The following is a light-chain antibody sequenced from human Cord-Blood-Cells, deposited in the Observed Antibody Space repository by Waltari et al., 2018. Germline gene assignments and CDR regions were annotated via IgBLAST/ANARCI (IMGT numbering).Light chain of an antibody. J-gene: IGKJ2*03. CDR1: QSVSSSY. V-gene: IGKV3-20*01. Sequence: ESVLTQSPGTLSLSPGERATLSCRASQSVSSSYLAWYQQKPGQAPRLLIYGASSRATGIPDRFIGSGSGTDLTLTISRLEPGDFAVYYCQQYGSSPLYSFGQGTMLEIK. CDR2: GAS. CDR3: QQYGSSPLYS.